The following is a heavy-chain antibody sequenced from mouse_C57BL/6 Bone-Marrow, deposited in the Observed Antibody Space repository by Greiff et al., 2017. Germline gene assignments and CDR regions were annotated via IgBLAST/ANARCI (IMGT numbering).Heavy chain of an antibody. CDR2: ISDGGSYT. D-gene: IGHD5-2*01. J-gene: IGHJ1*03. V-gene: IGHV5-4*01. CDR1: GFTFSSYA. Sequence: EVQRVESGGGLVKPGGSLKLSCAASGFTFSSYAMSWVRQTPEQRLAWVATISDGGSYTYYPDNVKGRFTISSDNAKNNLYLQMSHLKSEDTAMFYWGRAGIRYLDFDGWGKGTTVTVSS. CDR3: GRAGIRYLDFDG.